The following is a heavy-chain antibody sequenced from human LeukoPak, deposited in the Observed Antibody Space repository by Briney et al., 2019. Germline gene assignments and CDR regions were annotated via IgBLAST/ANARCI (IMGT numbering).Heavy chain of an antibody. J-gene: IGHJ4*02. Sequence: GGSLRLSCAASGFTFSSYAMHWVRQAPGKGLEWVAVISYDGSNKYYADSVKGRFTISRDNSKNTLYLQMNSLRAEDTAVYYCATEEMAFDYWGQGTLVTVSS. V-gene: IGHV3-30-3*01. CDR2: ISYDGSNK. CDR3: ATEEMAFDY. CDR1: GFTFSSYA. D-gene: IGHD5-24*01.